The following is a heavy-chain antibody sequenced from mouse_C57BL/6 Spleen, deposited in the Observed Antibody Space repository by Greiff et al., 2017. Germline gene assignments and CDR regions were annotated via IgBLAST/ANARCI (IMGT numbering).Heavy chain of an antibody. J-gene: IGHJ4*01. V-gene: IGHV14-1*01. CDR3: TTSYDYGSSWHAMDY. Sequence: EVQLQQSGAELVRPGASVKLSCTASGFNIKDYYMHWVKQRPEQGLEWIGRIDPEDGDTEYAPKFQGKATMTADTSSNTAYLQLSSLTSEDTAVYYCTTSYDYGSSWHAMDYWGQGTSVTVSS. CDR1: GFNIKDYY. CDR2: IDPEDGDT. D-gene: IGHD1-1*01.